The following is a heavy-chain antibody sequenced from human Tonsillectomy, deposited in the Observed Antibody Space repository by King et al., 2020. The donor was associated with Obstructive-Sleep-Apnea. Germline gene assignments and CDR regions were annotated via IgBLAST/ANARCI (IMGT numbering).Heavy chain of an antibody. Sequence: QLVQSGGGVVQPGGSLRLSWAASGFTFSSYGMHLVRQAPGKGRDWVTFIRGEGSNKFYPGSVKCRFTISRDNSKNTLSLQMNSLRAEDTAVYYCARARSVAHPNDYWGQGTLVTVSS. CDR3: ARARSVAHPNDY. J-gene: IGHJ4*02. V-gene: IGHV3-30*02. CDR2: IRGEGSNK. D-gene: IGHD6-19*01. CDR1: GFTFSSYG.